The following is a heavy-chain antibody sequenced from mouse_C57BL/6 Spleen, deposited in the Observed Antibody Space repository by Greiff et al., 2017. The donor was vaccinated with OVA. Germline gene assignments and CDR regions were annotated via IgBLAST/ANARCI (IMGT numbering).Heavy chain of an antibody. CDR2: IWRGGST. Sequence: QVQLKESGPGLVQPSQSLSITCTVSGFSLTSYGVHWVRQSPGKGLEWLGVIWRGGSTDYNAAFISRLSISKDNSKSQVFFKMNSLQADDTAIYYCARTAGSSYYAMDYWGQGTSVTVSS. D-gene: IGHD1-1*01. J-gene: IGHJ4*01. V-gene: IGHV2-2*01. CDR3: ARTAGSSYYAMDY. CDR1: GFSLTSYG.